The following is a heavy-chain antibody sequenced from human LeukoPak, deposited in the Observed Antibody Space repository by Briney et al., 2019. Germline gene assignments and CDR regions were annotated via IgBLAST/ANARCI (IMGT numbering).Heavy chain of an antibody. Sequence: SETLSLTCTVSGGSISSYYWSLIRQPPGKGLEWIGYIYYSGSTNYNPSLKSRVTISVDTSKNQFSLKLSSVTAADTAVYYRARELGDSTSDAFDIWGQGTMVTVSS. D-gene: IGHD2-2*01. CDR1: GGSISSYY. CDR2: IYYSGST. J-gene: IGHJ3*02. V-gene: IGHV4-59*01. CDR3: ARELGDSTSDAFDI.